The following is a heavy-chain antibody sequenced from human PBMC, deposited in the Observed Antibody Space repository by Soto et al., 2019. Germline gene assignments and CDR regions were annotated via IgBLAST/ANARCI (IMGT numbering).Heavy chain of an antibody. D-gene: IGHD3-22*01. J-gene: IGHJ1*01. CDR3: ARGDDDSSGYYWGVSGNAEYFQH. V-gene: IGHV1-46*01. CDR1: GYTFTSYY. Sequence: QVQLVQSGAEVKKPGASVKVSCKASGYTFTSYYMHWVRQAPGQGLEWMGIINPSGGSTSYAQKFKGRVTMTRDTSTSTVYMELSSLRSEDTAVYYCARGDDDSSGYYWGVSGNAEYFQHGGQGTRVTVSS. CDR2: INPSGGST.